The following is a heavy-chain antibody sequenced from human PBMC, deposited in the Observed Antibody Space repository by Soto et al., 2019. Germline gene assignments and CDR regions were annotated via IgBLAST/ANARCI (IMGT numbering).Heavy chain of an antibody. Sequence: SGESLKISCKGSGYSFAGYWITWVRQKPGKGLEWMGRIDPSASQTYYSPSFRGHVTISVTKSITTVFLQWSSLRASDTAMYYCARQIYDSDTGPNFQYYFDSWGQGTPVTVS. J-gene: IGHJ4*02. CDR1: GYSFAGYW. D-gene: IGHD3-22*01. V-gene: IGHV5-10-1*01. CDR2: IDPSASQT. CDR3: ARQIYDSDTGPNFQYYFDS.